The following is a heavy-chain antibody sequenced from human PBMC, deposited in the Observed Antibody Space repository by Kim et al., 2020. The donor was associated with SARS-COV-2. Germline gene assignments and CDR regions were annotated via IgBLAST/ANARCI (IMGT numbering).Heavy chain of an antibody. J-gene: IGHJ4*02. Sequence: GGSLRLSCAASGFTFSSYSMNWVRQAPGKGLEWVSSISSSSSYIYYADSVKGRFTISRDNAKNSLYLQMNSLRAEDTAVYYCARDGGALIASGYFDYWGQGTLVTVSS. V-gene: IGHV3-21*01. CDR2: ISSSSSYI. CDR3: ARDGGALIASGYFDY. CDR1: GFTFSSYS. D-gene: IGHD1-26*01.